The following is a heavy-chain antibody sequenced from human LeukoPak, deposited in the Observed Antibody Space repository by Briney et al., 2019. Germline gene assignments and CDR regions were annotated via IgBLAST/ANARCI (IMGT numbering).Heavy chain of an antibody. CDR2: INPSGGST. J-gene: IGHJ4*02. CDR3: ARSNKDWGYSGYDCDY. CDR1: GYTFTSYY. D-gene: IGHD5-12*01. V-gene: IGHV1-46*01. Sequence: ASVKVSCKASGYTFTSYYMHWVRQAPGQGLEWMGIINPSGGSTSYAQKFQGRVTMTRDTSTSTVYMELSSLRSEDTAVYYCARSNKDWGYSGYDCDYWGQGTLVTVSS.